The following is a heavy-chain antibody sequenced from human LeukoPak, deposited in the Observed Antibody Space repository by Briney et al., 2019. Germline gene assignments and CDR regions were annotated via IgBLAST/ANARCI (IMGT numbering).Heavy chain of an antibody. V-gene: IGHV3-23*01. D-gene: IGHD1-26*01. CDR1: GFSFSGYN. CDR3: ARDSVGATTGTLDY. CDR2: ISGSGGST. J-gene: IGHJ4*02. Sequence: GGSLRLSCTASGFSFSGYNMKWVRQAPGKGLEWVSAISGSGGSTYYADSVKGRFTISRDNSKNTLYLQMNSLRAEDTAVYYCARDSVGATTGTLDYWGQGTLVTVSS.